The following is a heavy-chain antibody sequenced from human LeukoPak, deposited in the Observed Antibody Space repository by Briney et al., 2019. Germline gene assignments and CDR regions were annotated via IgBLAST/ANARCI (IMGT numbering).Heavy chain of an antibody. CDR1: GFTFSSYG. J-gene: IGHJ6*02. V-gene: IGHV3-33*01. D-gene: IGHD1-26*01. CDR2: IWYDGSNK. CDR3: AREKVGATGNGMDV. Sequence: PGGSLRLSCAPSGFTFSSYGMHWVRQAPGKGLEWVAVIWYDGSNKYYADSVKGRFTISRDNSKNTLYLQMNSLRAEDTAVYYCAREKVGATGNGMDVWGQGTTVTASS.